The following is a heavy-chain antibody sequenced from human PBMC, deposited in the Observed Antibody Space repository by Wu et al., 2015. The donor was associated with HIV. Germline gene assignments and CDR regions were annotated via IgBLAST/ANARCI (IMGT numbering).Heavy chain of an antibody. Sequence: AQLVQSGTEMKKPGASVRVSCKASGYTFSSYGISWVRQAPGQGLEWMGWISAYSGKTNYAQKFQGRVTMTTDTSTNTAYMELRNLRSDDMAVYYCAVEGAAAGQDWLDPWGQGTLVTVSA. CDR2: ISAYSGKT. CDR3: AVEGAAAGQDWLDP. D-gene: IGHD6-19*01. J-gene: IGHJ5*02. CDR1: GYTFSSYG. V-gene: IGHV1-18*03.